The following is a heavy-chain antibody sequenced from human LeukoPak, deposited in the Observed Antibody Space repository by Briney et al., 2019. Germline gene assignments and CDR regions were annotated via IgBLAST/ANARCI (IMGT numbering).Heavy chain of an antibody. CDR2: VNPSGGST. Sequence: ASVKVSCKASGYTFTSHCIHWVRQAPGQGLEWMGIVNPSGGSTAYAQKFQGRVTMTWDTSTSTVYMELSSLRSDDTAVYYCARGFSGYDDDVVVAVTATRVHYYFDFWGQGTLVTVSS. CDR1: GYTFTSHC. V-gene: IGHV1-46*01. CDR3: ARGFSGYDDDVVVAVTATRVHYYFDF. J-gene: IGHJ4*02. D-gene: IGHD2-15*01.